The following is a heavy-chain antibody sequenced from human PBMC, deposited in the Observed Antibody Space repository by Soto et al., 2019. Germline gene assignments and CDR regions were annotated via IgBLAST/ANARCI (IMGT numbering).Heavy chain of an antibody. V-gene: IGHV4-34*01. D-gene: IGHD6-19*01. Sequence: SETLSLTCAVYGGSFSGYYWSWIRQPPGKGLEWIGEINHSGSTNYNPSLKSRVTISVDTSKNQFSLKLSSVTAADTAVYYCARGRSSGWYSPPRTRWFDPWGQGTLVTVS. CDR1: GGSFSGYY. CDR2: INHSGST. J-gene: IGHJ5*02. CDR3: ARGRSSGWYSPPRTRWFDP.